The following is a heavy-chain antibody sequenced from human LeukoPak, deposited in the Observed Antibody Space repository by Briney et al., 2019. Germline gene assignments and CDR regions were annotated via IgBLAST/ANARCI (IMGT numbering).Heavy chain of an antibody. D-gene: IGHD6-13*01. CDR3: VRSGSSSSWYSYHY. J-gene: IGHJ4*02. V-gene: IGHV3-30*02. CDR2: IRYDGSNK. Sequence: PGGSLRLSCAASGFTFSSYGMHWVRQAPGKGLEWVAFIRYDGSNKYYADSVKGRFTISRDNSKNTLYLQMNSLRAEDTAVYYCVRSGSSSSWYSYHYWGQGTLVTVSS. CDR1: GFTFSSYG.